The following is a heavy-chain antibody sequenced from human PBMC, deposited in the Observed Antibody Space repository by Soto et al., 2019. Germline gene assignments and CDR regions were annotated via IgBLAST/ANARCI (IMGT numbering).Heavy chain of an antibody. Sequence: GASVKVSCKASGYTFTGYYMHWVRQAPGQGLEWMGWINPNSGGTNYAQKFQGRVTMTRDTSISTAYMELSRLRSDDTAVYYCVRALYGSGSWSYYYYGMDVWGQGTTVTVSS. CDR1: GYTFTGYY. V-gene: IGHV1-2*02. CDR3: VRALYGSGSWSYYYYGMDV. D-gene: IGHD3-10*01. CDR2: INPNSGGT. J-gene: IGHJ6*02.